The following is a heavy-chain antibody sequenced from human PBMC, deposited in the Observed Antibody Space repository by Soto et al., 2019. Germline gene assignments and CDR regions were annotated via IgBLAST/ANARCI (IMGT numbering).Heavy chain of an antibody. CDR2: INPNSGGT. J-gene: IGHJ3*02. D-gene: IGHD3-22*01. CDR3: ARRISTNYDSQANDALDI. Sequence: GASVKVSCKASGYTFTGYYMHWVRQAPGQGLEWMGWINPNSGGTNYAQKFQGWVTMTRDTSISTAYMELSRLRSDDTAVYYCARRISTNYDSQANDALDIWGQGTMVTVSS. CDR1: GYTFTGYY. V-gene: IGHV1-2*04.